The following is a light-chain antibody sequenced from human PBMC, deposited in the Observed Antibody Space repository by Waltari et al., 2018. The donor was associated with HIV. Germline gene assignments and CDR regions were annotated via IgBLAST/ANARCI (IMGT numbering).Light chain of an antibody. CDR1: RDISNW. CDR3: QQYKVYPWT. V-gene: IGKV1-5*03. CDR2: KAS. Sequence: DIQMTQSPSTLSASVGDRVTITCRASRDISNWLAWYQQKPGKAPKRLIYKASTLETVVPSRFSGSGSGTEFTLTINSLQPDDFSSYSCQQYKVYPWTFGQGTKVEIK. J-gene: IGKJ1*01.